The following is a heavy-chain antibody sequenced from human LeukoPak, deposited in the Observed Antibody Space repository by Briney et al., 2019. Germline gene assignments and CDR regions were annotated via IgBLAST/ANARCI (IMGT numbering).Heavy chain of an antibody. Sequence: SETLSLTCTVSGYSISSGYYWGWIRQPPGKGLEWIGSIYHSGSTYYNPSLKSRVTISVDTSKNQFSLKLSSVTAADTAVYYCARVYYYDSKVLDPWGQGTLVTVSS. J-gene: IGHJ5*02. D-gene: IGHD3-22*01. CDR2: IYHSGST. CDR3: ARVYYYDSKVLDP. V-gene: IGHV4-38-2*02. CDR1: GYSISSGYY.